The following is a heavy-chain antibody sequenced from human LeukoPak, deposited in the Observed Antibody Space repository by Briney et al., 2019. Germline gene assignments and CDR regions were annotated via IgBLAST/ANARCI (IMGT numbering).Heavy chain of an antibody. D-gene: IGHD3-9*01. CDR2: IYHSGST. CDR1: GGSISSSNW. Sequence: SETLSLTCAVSGGSISSSNWWSWVRQPPGKGLEWIGEIYHSGSTNYNPSLKSRVTISVDKSKNQFSLKLSSVTAADTAVYYCASLRRRYFDWLPASDDAFDIWGQGTMVTVSS. J-gene: IGHJ3*02. CDR3: ASLRRRYFDWLPASDDAFDI. V-gene: IGHV4-4*02.